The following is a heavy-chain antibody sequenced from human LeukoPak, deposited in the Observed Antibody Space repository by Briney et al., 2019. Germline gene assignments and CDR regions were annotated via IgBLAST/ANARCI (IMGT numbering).Heavy chain of an antibody. V-gene: IGHV3-21*01. CDR2: ISSSSSYI. J-gene: IGHJ4*02. Sequence: GGSLRLSCAASGFTFSSYSMNWVRQAPGKGLGWVSSISSSSSYIYYADSVEGRFTISRDNAKNSLYLQMNSLRAEDTAVYYCARESGYQSPLYDYWGQGTLVTVSS. CDR1: GFTFSSYS. D-gene: IGHD5-12*01. CDR3: ARESGYQSPLYDY.